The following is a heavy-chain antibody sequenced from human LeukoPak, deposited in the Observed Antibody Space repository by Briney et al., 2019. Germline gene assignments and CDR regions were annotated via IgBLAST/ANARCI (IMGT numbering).Heavy chain of an antibody. CDR3: AREEHDYVWGSYRYYYYYGIDV. V-gene: IGHV3-30*03. D-gene: IGHD3-16*02. CDR1: GFTFSSYG. J-gene: IGHJ6*02. Sequence: GGSLRLSCAASGFTFSSYGMHWVRQSPGRGLEWLSFISFDGSNEFYADSLKGRFTISRDNSKDTLYLQMNSLRAEDTALYYCAREEHDYVWGSYRYYYYYGIDVWGQGTTVTVSS. CDR2: ISFDGSNE.